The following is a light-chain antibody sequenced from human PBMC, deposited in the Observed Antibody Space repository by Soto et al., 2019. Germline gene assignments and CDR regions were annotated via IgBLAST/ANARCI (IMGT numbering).Light chain of an antibody. V-gene: IGLV2-14*01. CDR3: SSYTTSSPIYV. CDR2: DVS. Sequence: QSALTQPASVSGSPGQSITISCTGTSSDGGGYNYVSWYQQHPGKAPKLMIYDVSNRPSGVSNRFSGSKSGNTASLTISGLQAEDEADYYCSSYTTSSPIYVFGTGTKLTVL. CDR1: SSDGGGYNY. J-gene: IGLJ1*01.